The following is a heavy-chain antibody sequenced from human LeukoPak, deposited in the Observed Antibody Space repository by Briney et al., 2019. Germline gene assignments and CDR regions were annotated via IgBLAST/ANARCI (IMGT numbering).Heavy chain of an antibody. CDR3: ALCRLPFYGMDV. J-gene: IGHJ6*02. CDR1: GFTFTSYA. D-gene: IGHD2-2*01. Sequence: PGGSLRLSCAASGFTFTSYAMSWVRQAPGKGLEWVSTISDSSDRTYYADSVKGRITISRDNSKNTLYLQMNSLRAEDTAVYSCALCRLPFYGMDVWGQGTTVTVSS. CDR2: ISDSSDRT. V-gene: IGHV3-23*01.